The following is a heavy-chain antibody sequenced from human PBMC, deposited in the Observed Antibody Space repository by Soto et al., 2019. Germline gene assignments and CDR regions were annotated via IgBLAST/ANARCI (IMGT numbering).Heavy chain of an antibody. D-gene: IGHD4-17*01. CDR2: ISYDGSNK. Sequence: QVQLVESGGGVVQPGRSLRLSCAASGFTFSSYAMHWVRKAPGKGLEWVAVISYDGSNKYYADSVKGRFTISRDNSKNTLYLQMNSLRAEDTAVYYCATYGDYGAYYFDYWGQGTLVTVSS. J-gene: IGHJ4*02. V-gene: IGHV3-30-3*01. CDR1: GFTFSSYA. CDR3: ATYGDYGAYYFDY.